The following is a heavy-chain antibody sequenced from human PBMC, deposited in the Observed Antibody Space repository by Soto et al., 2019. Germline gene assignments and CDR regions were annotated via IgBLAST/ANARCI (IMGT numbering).Heavy chain of an antibody. J-gene: IGHJ4*02. CDR3: AGTPCSGGSCRLLDY. CDR1: GGSFRGHY. V-gene: IGHV4-34*01. Sequence: SETLSLTCAVYGGSFRGHYWSWIRQPPGKGLQWIGEINHSGSTNYNPSLKSRVTISVDTSKNQFSLKLSSVTAADTAVYYCAGTPCSGGSCRLLDYWGQGILVTVSS. D-gene: IGHD2-15*01. CDR2: INHSGST.